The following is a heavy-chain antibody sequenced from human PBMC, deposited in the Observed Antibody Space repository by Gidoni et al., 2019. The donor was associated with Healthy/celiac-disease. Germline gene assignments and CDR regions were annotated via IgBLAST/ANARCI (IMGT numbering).Heavy chain of an antibody. D-gene: IGHD3-22*01. CDR3: AREAYDSSGSFDY. Sequence: QVPLVESGRGVVQPGRSLRLSCAASGFTFSSYGMHWVRQAPGKGLEWVAVIWYDGSNKYYADSVKGRFTISRDNSKNTLYLQMNSLRAEDTAVYYCAREAYDSSGSFDYWGQGTLVTVSS. CDR2: IWYDGSNK. V-gene: IGHV3-33*01. J-gene: IGHJ4*02. CDR1: GFTFSSYG.